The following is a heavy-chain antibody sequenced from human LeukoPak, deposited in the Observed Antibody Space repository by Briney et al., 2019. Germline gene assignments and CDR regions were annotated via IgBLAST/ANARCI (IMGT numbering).Heavy chain of an antibody. CDR1: GGSISSYY. V-gene: IGHV4-59*01. Sequence: SETLSLTCTVSGGSISSYYWSWIRQPPGKGLEWIGYIYYSGSTNYNPSLKSRVTISVDTSKNQFSLKLSSVTAADTAVYYCARDMVLEDYKFVDVVTAILGGGWFDPWGQGTLVTVSS. J-gene: IGHJ5*02. CDR2: IYYSGST. D-gene: IGHD2-21*02. CDR3: ARDMVLEDYKFVDVVTAILGGGWFDP.